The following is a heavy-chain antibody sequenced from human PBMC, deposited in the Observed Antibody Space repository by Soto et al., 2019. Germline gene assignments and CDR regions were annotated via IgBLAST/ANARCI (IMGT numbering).Heavy chain of an antibody. D-gene: IGHD2-15*01. Sequence: QVQLQESGPGLVKPSETLSLTCTVSGGSISSYYWSWIRQPPGKGLEWIGYIYYSGSTNYNPSLKSRVTISVDTSKNQFSLKLSSVTAADTAVYYCARSYCSGGSCYPNWFDPWGQGTLVTVSS. J-gene: IGHJ5*02. CDR3: ARSYCSGGSCYPNWFDP. CDR1: GGSISSYY. V-gene: IGHV4-59*08. CDR2: IYYSGST.